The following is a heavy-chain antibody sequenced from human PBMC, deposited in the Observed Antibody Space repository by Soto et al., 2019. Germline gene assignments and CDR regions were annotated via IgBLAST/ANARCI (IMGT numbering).Heavy chain of an antibody. Sequence: EVQLVESGGGLVQPGGSLRLSCAASGFSFSTYEMNWVRQAPGKGLEWISYISSDGDTIYYADSVKGRFTISRDNAKNSLYLQLNSLRAEDTAVYYCARLQMDVWGQGTTVTVSS. D-gene: IGHD1-1*01. CDR2: ISSDGDTI. CDR1: GFSFSTYE. CDR3: ARLQMDV. V-gene: IGHV3-48*03. J-gene: IGHJ6*02.